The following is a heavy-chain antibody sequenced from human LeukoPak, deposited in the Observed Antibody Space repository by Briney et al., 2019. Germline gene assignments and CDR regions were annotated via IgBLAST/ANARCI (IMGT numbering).Heavy chain of an antibody. CDR2: ISGSGGST. J-gene: IGHJ4*02. V-gene: IGHV3-23*01. D-gene: IGHD6-6*01. Sequence: GGSLRLSCAASGFTFSSYAMSWVRQAPGKGLEWVSAISGSGGSTYYADSVKGRFTISRDNSKNTLYLQMNSLRAEDTAVYYCARDLWYSSSDDYFDYWGQGTLVTVSS. CDR1: GFTFSSYA. CDR3: ARDLWYSSSDDYFDY.